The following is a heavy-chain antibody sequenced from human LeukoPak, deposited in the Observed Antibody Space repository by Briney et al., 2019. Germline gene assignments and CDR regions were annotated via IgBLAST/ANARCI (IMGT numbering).Heavy chain of an antibody. CDR2: INHSGST. CDR3: ARGYGDYDDY. CDR1: GGSFSGYY. Sequence: PSETLSLTCAVYGGSFSGYYWSWIRQPPGKGLEWIGEINHSGSTNYNPSLKSRVTISVDTSKNQFSLKLSSVTAADTAVYYCARGYGDYDDYWGQGTLVTVSS. V-gene: IGHV4-34*01. J-gene: IGHJ4*02. D-gene: IGHD4-17*01.